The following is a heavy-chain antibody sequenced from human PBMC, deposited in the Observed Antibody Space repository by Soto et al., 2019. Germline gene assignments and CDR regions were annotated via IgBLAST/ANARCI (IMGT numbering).Heavy chain of an antibody. CDR1: GYSFTRYW. J-gene: IGHJ4*02. Sequence: GESLKISCKGSGYSFTRYWIGWVRQMPGKGLEWVGIVYPADSDPRYSPSFRGQVTISADKSINTAYLQWSSLKASDTAMYYCARQYDSSGYTFDYWGQGTLVTVPQ. CDR2: VYPADSDP. V-gene: IGHV5-51*01. CDR3: ARQYDSSGYTFDY. D-gene: IGHD3-22*01.